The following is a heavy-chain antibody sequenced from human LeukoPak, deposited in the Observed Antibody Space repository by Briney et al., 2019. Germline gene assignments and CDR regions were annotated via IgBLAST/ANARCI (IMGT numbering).Heavy chain of an antibody. D-gene: IGHD4-17*01. CDR1: GGSISSYY. CDR3: ARVTSRPGAYGDHFDY. Sequence: SETLSLTCTVSGGSISSYYWSWIRQPPGKGLGWIGYIYYSGSTNYSPSLKSRVTISVDTSKNQFSLKLSSVTAADTAVYYCARVTSRPGAYGDHFDYWGQGTLVTVSS. CDR2: IYYSGST. J-gene: IGHJ4*02. V-gene: IGHV4-59*01.